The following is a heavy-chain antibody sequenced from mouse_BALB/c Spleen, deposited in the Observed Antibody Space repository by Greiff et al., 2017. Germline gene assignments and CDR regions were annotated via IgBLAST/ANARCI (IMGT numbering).Heavy chain of an antibody. Sequence: VQGVESGAGLVKPGASVKLSCKASGYTFTEYIIHWVKQRSGQGLEWIGWFYPGSGSIKYNEKFKDKATLTADKSSSTVYMELSRLTSEDSAVYFCARHEGGTGFDYWGQGTTLTVSS. V-gene: IGHV1-62-2*01. CDR1: GYTFTEYI. J-gene: IGHJ2*01. CDR3: ARHEGGTGFDY. CDR2: FYPGSGSI. D-gene: IGHD4-1*01.